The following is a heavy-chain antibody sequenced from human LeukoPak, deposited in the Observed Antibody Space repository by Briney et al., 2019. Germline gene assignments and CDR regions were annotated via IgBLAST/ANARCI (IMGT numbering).Heavy chain of an antibody. CDR2: ISAGGDRT. J-gene: IGHJ4*02. V-gene: IGHV3-23*01. CDR1: GFTFSTYA. Sequence: GGSLRLSCAASGFTFSTYATTWVRQAPGKGLEWVSGISAGGDRTYYADSVKGRFTISRDNSKNTLYLQMNSLRAEDTAEYYCARSTVGTSCCTAVDYWGQGTLVTVSS. D-gene: IGHD1-26*01. CDR3: ARSTVGTSCCTAVDY.